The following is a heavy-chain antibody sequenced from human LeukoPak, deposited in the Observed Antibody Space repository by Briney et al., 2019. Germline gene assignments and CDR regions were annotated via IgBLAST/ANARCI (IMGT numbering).Heavy chain of an antibody. V-gene: IGHV1-18*04. CDR2: ISAYNGNT. Sequence: ASVKVSCKASGYTFTGYYMHWVRQAPGQGLEWMGWISAYNGNTNYAQKLQGRVTMTTDTSTSTAYMELRSLRSDDTAVYYCAKVQDFGVPADYWGQGTLVTVSS. D-gene: IGHD3-3*01. CDR3: AKVQDFGVPADY. J-gene: IGHJ4*02. CDR1: GYTFTGYY.